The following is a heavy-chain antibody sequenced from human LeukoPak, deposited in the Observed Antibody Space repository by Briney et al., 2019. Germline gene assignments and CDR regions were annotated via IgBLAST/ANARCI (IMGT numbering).Heavy chain of an antibody. J-gene: IGHJ4*02. Sequence: PGGSLRLSCAASGFTFSSYGMHWVRQAPGKGLEWVAVIWYDGSNKYYADSVKGRFTISRDNSKNTLYLQMNNLRAEDTAVYYCAVLRGANDYWGQGTLVTVSS. CDR3: AVLRGANDY. V-gene: IGHV3-33*01. D-gene: IGHD6-6*01. CDR2: IWYDGSNK. CDR1: GFTFSSYG.